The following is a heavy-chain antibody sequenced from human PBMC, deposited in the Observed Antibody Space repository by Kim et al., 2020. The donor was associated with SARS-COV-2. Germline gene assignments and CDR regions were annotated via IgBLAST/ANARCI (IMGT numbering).Heavy chain of an antibody. CDR2: IIGSGATT. J-gene: IGHJ3*02. V-gene: IGHV3-23*01. CDR1: GFTFTSYS. CDR3: RGDSSLGFGEVKSLVDI. Sequence: GGSLRLSCAASGFTFTSYSMSWVRQAPGKGLEWVSTIIGSGATTYDADVERGRTTICRHTSNNMLFVIINIRTADNTVAYCGRGDSSLGFGEVKSLVDI. D-gene: IGHD3-10*01.